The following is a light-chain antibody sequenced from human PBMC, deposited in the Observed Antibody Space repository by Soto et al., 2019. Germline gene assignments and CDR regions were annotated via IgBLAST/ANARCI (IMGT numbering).Light chain of an antibody. CDR1: QTIGTD. CDR3: QQSYNTPLT. J-gene: IGKJ1*01. Sequence: DIQITRSPSSPSAYVGDRVTITCRASQTIGTDVNWYRQKQGAAPEAFIYDASTLQSGVPSRFRGDASGTDCTITISSLKTDDCSTYYCQQSYNTPLTFGQGTKVDI. V-gene: IGKV1-39*01. CDR2: DAS.